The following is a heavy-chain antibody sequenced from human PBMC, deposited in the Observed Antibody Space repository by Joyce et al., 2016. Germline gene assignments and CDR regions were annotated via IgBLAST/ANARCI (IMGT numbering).Heavy chain of an antibody. J-gene: IGHJ2*01. V-gene: IGHV4-39*01. D-gene: IGHD2-2*01. CDR2: IYHTWST. CDR1: GVSIGSGGYY. Sequence: QLQLQESGPGLVKPSETLSLTCTVSGVSIGSGGYYWGWVRQTPGKGLGWIARIYHTWSTYYNPSLRSRVTMSVDTSQNQFSRRLRSVSVADTSVYYCARLARDDMVVPAADWFFDFWGRGTRVIVSS. CDR3: ARLARDDMVVPAADWFFDF.